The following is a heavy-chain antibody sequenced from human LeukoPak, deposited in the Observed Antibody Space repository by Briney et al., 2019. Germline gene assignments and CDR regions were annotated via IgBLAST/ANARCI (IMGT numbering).Heavy chain of an antibody. CDR3: ARGQRGSYYYYYMDV. CDR1: GGSISSYY. CDR2: IYTSGST. Sequence: SETLSLTCTVSGGSISSYYWSWIRQPVGKGLEWIGRIYTSGSTNYNPSLKSRVTMSVDTSKNQFSLKLSSVTAADTAVYYCARGQRGSYYYYYMDVWGEGTTVTVSS. V-gene: IGHV4-4*07. J-gene: IGHJ6*03.